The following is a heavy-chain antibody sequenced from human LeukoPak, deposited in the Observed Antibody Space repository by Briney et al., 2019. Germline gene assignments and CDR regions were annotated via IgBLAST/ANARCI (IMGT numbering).Heavy chain of an antibody. D-gene: IGHD2-15*01. V-gene: IGHV4-59*01. CDR2: IYYSGST. Sequence: SETLSLTCTVSGGSISSYYWSWIRQPPGKGLEWIGYIYYSGSTNYNPSLKSRVTISVDTSKNQFSLKLGSVTAADTAVYYCATTLGYCSGGSCLLPYYYYYMDVWGKGTTVTVSS. CDR3: ATTLGYCSGGSCLLPYYYYYMDV. CDR1: GGSISSYY. J-gene: IGHJ6*03.